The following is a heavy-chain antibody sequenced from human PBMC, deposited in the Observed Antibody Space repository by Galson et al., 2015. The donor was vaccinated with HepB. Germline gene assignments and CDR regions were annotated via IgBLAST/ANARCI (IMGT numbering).Heavy chain of an antibody. CDR1: GFTFKNYA. V-gene: IGHV3-23*01. Sequence: SLRLSCAASGFTFKNYAMSWVRQAPGKGLEWVSGISGSGGSTYYADSVKGRFTISRDNSRDTLYLQMNSLRGEDTAVYYCAKSRAKYHYDSSGYPDYWGQGTLVTVSS. J-gene: IGHJ4*02. CDR3: AKSRAKYHYDSSGYPDY. CDR2: ISGSGGST. D-gene: IGHD3-22*01.